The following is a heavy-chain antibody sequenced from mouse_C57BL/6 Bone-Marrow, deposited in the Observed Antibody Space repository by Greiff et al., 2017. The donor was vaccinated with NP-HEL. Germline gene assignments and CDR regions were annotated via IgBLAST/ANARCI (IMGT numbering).Heavy chain of an antibody. CDR3: ARTLYDGYFHWYFDV. D-gene: IGHD2-3*01. Sequence: LQQSGPGILQPSQTLSLTCSFSGFSLSTFGMGVGWIRQPSGKGLEWLAHIWWDDDKYYNPALKSRLTISKDTSKNQVFLKIANVDTADTATYYCARTLYDGYFHWYFDVWGTGTTVTVSS. V-gene: IGHV8-8*01. J-gene: IGHJ1*03. CDR1: GFSLSTFGMG. CDR2: IWWDDDK.